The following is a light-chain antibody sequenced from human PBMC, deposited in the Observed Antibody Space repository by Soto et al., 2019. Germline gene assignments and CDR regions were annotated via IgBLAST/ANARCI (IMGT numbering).Light chain of an antibody. V-gene: IGLV2-14*01. CDR3: SSYTTNHTRV. CDR1: SNDIGGYNY. J-gene: IGLJ3*02. Sequence: QSALTQPASVSGSPGQSITFSCTGTSNDIGGYNYVSWFQHHPDKAPKLIIYEVYDRPSGVSNRFSGSKSGNPASLTISGLQPEDEADYYCSSYTTNHTRVFGGGTKLTVL. CDR2: EVY.